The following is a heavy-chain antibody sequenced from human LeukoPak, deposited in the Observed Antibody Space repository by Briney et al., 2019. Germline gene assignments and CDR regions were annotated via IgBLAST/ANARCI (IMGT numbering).Heavy chain of an antibody. CDR3: ARAVPAPGTPENAFDI. J-gene: IGHJ3*02. D-gene: IGHD6-13*01. V-gene: IGHV3-30*04. Sequence: ALTVSCLGSVLIFHHYAMHWVRQAPGEGLEGVAVISRDGTDQFYADSVKRRLTISRDNSQSTLYLYMNSLTTADTPPYYCARAVPAPGTPENAFDIWGQGTVVTVSS. CDR1: VLIFHHYA. CDR2: ISRDGTDQ.